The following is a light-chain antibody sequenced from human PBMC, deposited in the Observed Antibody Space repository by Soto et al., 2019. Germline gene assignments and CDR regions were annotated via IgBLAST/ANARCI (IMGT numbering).Light chain of an antibody. J-gene: IGKJ1*01. V-gene: IGKV4-1*01. CDR1: QSLLYTSTNQNY. CDR3: QQYFSTPRT. Sequence: DVVLTQSPESLAVSLGERAAINCKSSQSLLYTSTNQNYLAWYQHKVGQPPKLLISWASTRESGVPDRFSGSGSGADFTLTISSLQAEDVASYFCQQYFSTPRTFGHGTRVEV. CDR2: WAS.